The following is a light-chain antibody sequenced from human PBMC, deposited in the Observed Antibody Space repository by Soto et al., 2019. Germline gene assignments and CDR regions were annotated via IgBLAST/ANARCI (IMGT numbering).Light chain of an antibody. CDR3: QHFNSYPIT. J-gene: IGKJ5*01. Sequence: DIQLTQSPSFLSASIGDRVTITCRASQGISSSLAWYQQKPGKAPKLLIYSASTLQTGVPSRFSGSGSGTEFTLTISSLQPEDFATYYCQHFNSYPITFGQGTRLEIK. CDR2: SAS. V-gene: IGKV1-9*01. CDR1: QGISSS.